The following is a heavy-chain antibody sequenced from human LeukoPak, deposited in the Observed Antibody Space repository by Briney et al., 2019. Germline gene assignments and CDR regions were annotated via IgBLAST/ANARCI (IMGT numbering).Heavy chain of an antibody. Sequence: GVSLRLSCAASGFTFSSYAMSWVRQAPGKGLEWVSAISGSGGSTYYADSVKGRFTISRDNSKNTLYLQMNSLRAEDTAVYYCAKDGYSPYYYGMDVWGQGTTVTVSS. CDR2: ISGSGGST. CDR3: AKDGYSPYYYGMDV. J-gene: IGHJ6*02. D-gene: IGHD5-12*01. CDR1: GFTFSSYA. V-gene: IGHV3-23*01.